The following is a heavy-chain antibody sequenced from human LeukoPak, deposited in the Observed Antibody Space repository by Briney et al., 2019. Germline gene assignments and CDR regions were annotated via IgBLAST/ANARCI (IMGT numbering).Heavy chain of an antibody. V-gene: IGHV5-51*01. CDR3: ARHPSYTSGWPLDY. CDR1: GYSFTNYW. D-gene: IGHD6-19*01. CDR2: IYLGDSDT. Sequence: GESLKISCQGSGYSFTNYWIGWVRQMPRKGLEWMGIIYLGDSDTRHSPSFQGQVTISADKSISTAYLQWSSLKASDTAIYYCARHPSYTSGWPLDYWGQGTLVTVSS. J-gene: IGHJ4*02.